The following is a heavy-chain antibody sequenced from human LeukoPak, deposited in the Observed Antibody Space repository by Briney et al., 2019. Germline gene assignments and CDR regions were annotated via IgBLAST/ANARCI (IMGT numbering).Heavy chain of an antibody. D-gene: IGHD6-19*01. CDR1: GFSFGTYG. V-gene: IGHV3-20*04. CDR3: ASGPSGWYYFED. J-gene: IGHJ4*02. CDR2: INWNGGSI. Sequence: GGSLRLSCAASGFSFGTYGMSWVRQVPGKGLEWVSWINWNGGSIYYADSVKGRFTISRDNAKHSLYLQMNSLRAEDTALYYCASGPSGWYYFEDWGQGTLVSVSS.